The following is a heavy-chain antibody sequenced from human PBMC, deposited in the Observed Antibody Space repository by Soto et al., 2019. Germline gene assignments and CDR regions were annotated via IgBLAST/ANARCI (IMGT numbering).Heavy chain of an antibody. V-gene: IGHV4-34*01. D-gene: IGHD5-18*01. CDR3: ARSGYSYGSYYYYGMDV. Sequence: SETLSLTCAVYGGSFSGYYWSWIRQPPGKGLEWIGEINHSGSTNYNPSLKSRVTISVDTSKNQFSLKLSSVTAADTAVYYCARSGYSYGSYYYYGMDVCGQGTTVTVSS. CDR1: GGSFSGYY. CDR2: INHSGST. J-gene: IGHJ6*02.